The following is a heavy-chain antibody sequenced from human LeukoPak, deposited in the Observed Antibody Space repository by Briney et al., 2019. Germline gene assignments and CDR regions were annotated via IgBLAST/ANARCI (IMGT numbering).Heavy chain of an antibody. D-gene: IGHD6-19*01. CDR2: IWYDGSNK. Sequence: GGSLRLSCAASGFTFSSYGMRWVRQAPGKGLEWVAVIWYDGSNKYYADSVKGRFTISRDNSKNTLYLQMNSLRAEDTAVYYCARDPGGIAVAFYFDYWGQGTLVTVSS. V-gene: IGHV3-33*01. CDR3: ARDPGGIAVAFYFDY. CDR1: GFTFSSYG. J-gene: IGHJ4*02.